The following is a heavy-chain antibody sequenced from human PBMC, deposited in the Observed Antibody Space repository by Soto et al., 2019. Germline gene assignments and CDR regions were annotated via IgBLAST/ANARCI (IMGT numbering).Heavy chain of an antibody. J-gene: IGHJ4*02. V-gene: IGHV3-23*01. CDR2: ISGSGGST. CDR1: GFTFSSYA. CDR3: AKDVEIGYSYGLAY. D-gene: IGHD5-18*01. Sequence: EVQLLESGGGLVQPGGSLRLSCAASGFTFSSYAMSWVRQAPGKGLEWVSAISGSGGSTYYGDSVKGRFTISRDNSKNTLYLQMNSLRAEDTAVYYCAKDVEIGYSYGLAYWGQGTLVTVSS.